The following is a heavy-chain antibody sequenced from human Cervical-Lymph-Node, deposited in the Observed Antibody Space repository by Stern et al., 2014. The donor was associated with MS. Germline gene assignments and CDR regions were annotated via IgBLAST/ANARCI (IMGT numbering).Heavy chain of an antibody. CDR2: INTNSGNP. CDR3: ARDKMLTTFDS. V-gene: IGHV7-4-1*02. Sequence: VKLEQSGSELTKPGASVTVSCKASGYTFTFRGINWVRKAPGQGLEYVGWINTNSGNPTDARDFTGRFVFSLDALVRPHYLQISGLKAEDTAVYYCARDKMLTTFDSWGQGTLVTVSS. J-gene: IGHJ4*02. D-gene: IGHD4/OR15-4a*01. CDR1: GYTFTFRG.